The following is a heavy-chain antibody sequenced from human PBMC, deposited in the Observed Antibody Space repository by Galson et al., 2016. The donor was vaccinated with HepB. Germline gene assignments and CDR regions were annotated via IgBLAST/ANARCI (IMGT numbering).Heavy chain of an antibody. D-gene: IGHD5-24*01. Sequence: SLRLSCAASGFPLSTYWMSWVRQAPGKGLEWVANIRQDGRETYYEDSVKGRFTISRDNAKNSLYLQMNSLRVEDSAVYYCARYGYGRWLQFNHWGQGTLVTVSS. J-gene: IGHJ5*02. CDR1: GFPLSTYW. V-gene: IGHV3-7*02. CDR2: IRQDGRET. CDR3: ARYGYGRWLQFNH.